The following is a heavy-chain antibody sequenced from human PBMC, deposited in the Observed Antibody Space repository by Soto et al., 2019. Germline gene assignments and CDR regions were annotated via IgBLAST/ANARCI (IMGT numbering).Heavy chain of an antibody. Sequence: GGSLRLSCAASGFTVSSNYMSWVRQAPGKGLEWVSVIYSGGSTYYADSVKGRFTISRDNSKNTLYLQMNSLRAEDTAVYYCARAPCSSTSCFDYWGQGTLVTV. D-gene: IGHD2-2*01. CDR1: GFTVSSNY. J-gene: IGHJ4*02. CDR2: IYSGGST. V-gene: IGHV3-66*01. CDR3: ARAPCSSTSCFDY.